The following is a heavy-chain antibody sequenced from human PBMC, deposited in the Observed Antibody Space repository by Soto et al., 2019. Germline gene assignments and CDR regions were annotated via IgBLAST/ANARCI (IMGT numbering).Heavy chain of an antibody. J-gene: IGHJ6*02. CDR1: GYTFTGYY. Sequence: ASVKVSCKASGYTFTGYYMHWVRQAPGQGLEWMGWINPNSGGTNYAQKFQGRVTMTRDTSISTAYMELSRLRSDDTAAYYCARSRVRFGEDHYYGMDVWGQGTTVTVSS. CDR3: ARSRVRFGEDHYYGMDV. V-gene: IGHV1-2*02. CDR2: INPNSGGT. D-gene: IGHD3-10*01.